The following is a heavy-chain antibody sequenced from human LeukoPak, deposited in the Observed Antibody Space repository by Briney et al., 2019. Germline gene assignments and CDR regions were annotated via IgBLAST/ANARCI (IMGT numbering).Heavy chain of an antibody. J-gene: IGHJ4*02. CDR2: ISGSGGST. D-gene: IGHD6-6*01. Sequence: PGGSLRLSCAASGYTISSYAMSWVRQAPGKGLEWVSAISGSGGSTYYADSVKGRFTISRDNSKSTLYLQMNSLRAEDTAVYYCAKDAGTARQDETFGFDYWGQGTLVTVSS. CDR3: AKDAGTARQDETFGFDY. CDR1: GYTISSYA. V-gene: IGHV3-23*01.